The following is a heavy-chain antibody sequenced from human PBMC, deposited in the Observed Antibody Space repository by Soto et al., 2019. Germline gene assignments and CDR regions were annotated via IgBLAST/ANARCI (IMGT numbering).Heavy chain of an antibody. J-gene: IGHJ6*02. D-gene: IGHD1-26*01. CDR1: GFTFSSYA. V-gene: IGHV3-30-3*01. CDR2: ISYDGSNK. CDR3: ARPKWDLLSYYYGMDV. Sequence: QVQLVESGGGVVQPGRSLRLSCAASGFTFSSYAMHWVRQAPGKGLAWVAVISYDGSNKYYADSVKGRFTISRDNSKNTLYLQMNSLRAEDTAVYYCARPKWDLLSYYYGMDVWGQGTTVTVSS.